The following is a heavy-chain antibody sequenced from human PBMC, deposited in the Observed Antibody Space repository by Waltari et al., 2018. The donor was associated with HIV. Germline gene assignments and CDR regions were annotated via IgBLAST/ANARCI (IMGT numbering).Heavy chain of an antibody. CDR1: GGSISSYY. V-gene: IGHV4-59*01. J-gene: IGHJ4*02. CDR2: IYYSGST. CDR3: ARDSYGGNGGGYFDY. D-gene: IGHD2-15*01. Sequence: QVQLQESGPGLVKPSETLSLTCTVSGGSISSYYWSWIRQPPGKGLEWIGYIYYSGSTNYNPSLKSRVTISVDTSKNQFSLKLSSVTAADTAVYYCARDSYGGNGGGYFDYWGQGTLVTVSS.